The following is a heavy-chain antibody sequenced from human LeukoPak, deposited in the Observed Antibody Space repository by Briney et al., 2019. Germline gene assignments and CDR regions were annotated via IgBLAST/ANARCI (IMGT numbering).Heavy chain of an antibody. D-gene: IGHD5-18*01. Sequence: SETLSLTCTVSGGSISSYYWSWIRQPAGKGLEWIGRIYTSGSTNYNPSLKSRVTMSVDTSKNQFSLKLSSVTAADTAVYYCAREKVYGYSYGSWFDPWGQGTLVTVSS. J-gene: IGHJ5*02. CDR3: AREKVYGYSYGSWFDP. CDR1: GGSISSYY. V-gene: IGHV4-4*07. CDR2: IYTSGST.